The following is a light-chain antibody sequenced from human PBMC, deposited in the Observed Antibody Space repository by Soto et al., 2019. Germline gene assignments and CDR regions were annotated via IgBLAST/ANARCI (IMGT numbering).Light chain of an antibody. J-gene: IGKJ2*01. CDR1: QSVSSSY. V-gene: IGKV3-20*01. CDR3: QQYGSSPFT. Sequence: EIVLTQSPGTLPLSPGERATLSCRASQSVSSSYLVWYQQKPGQAPRPLSYGASTRATGIPDRFSGSGSGTDFTLNIRRLEPEDFALYYCQQYGSSPFTFGQGTKLHIK. CDR2: GAS.